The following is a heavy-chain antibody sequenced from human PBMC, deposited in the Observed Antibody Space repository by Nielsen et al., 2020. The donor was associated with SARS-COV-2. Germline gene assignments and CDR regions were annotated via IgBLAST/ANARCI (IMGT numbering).Heavy chain of an antibody. D-gene: IGHD1-26*01. CDR2: IYSGGST. CDR1: GFTVSSNY. V-gene: IGHV3-53*01. CDR3: ARDRQWAYDY. J-gene: IGHJ4*02. Sequence: GESLKISCAASGFTVSSNYMSWVRQAPGKGLEWVSVIYSGGSTYYADSVKGRFTISRDNSKNSLYLQMNSLRAEDTAVYYCARDRQWAYDYWGQGTLVTVSS.